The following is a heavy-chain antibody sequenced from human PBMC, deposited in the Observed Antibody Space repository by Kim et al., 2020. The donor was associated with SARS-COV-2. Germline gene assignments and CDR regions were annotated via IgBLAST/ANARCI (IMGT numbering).Heavy chain of an antibody. CDR1: GGSISSSNW. CDR2: IYHSGST. CDR3: ARDGVTVGRGAFDY. J-gene: IGHJ4*02. V-gene: IGHV4-4*02. Sequence: SETLSLTCAVSGGSISSSNWWSWVRQPPGKGLEWIGEIYHSGSTNYNPSLKSRVTISVDKSKNQFSLKLSSVTAADTAVYYCARDGVTVGRGAFDYWGQGTLVTVSS. D-gene: IGHD1-26*01.